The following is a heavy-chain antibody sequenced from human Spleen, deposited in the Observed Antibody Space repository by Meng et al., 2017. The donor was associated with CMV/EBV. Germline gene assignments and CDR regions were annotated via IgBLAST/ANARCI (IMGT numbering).Heavy chain of an antibody. CDR3: AMFDEIVYFDP. V-gene: IGHV1-18*01. Sequence: ASVKVSCKASGYTFTNYGISWVRQAPGQGLEWMGWISAYNGNTNYAQKLQGRVTMTTDTSTSAAYMELRSLRSDDTAVYYCAMFDEIVYFDPWGQGTLVTVSS. CDR1: GYTFTNYG. J-gene: IGHJ5*02. CDR2: ISAYNGNT. D-gene: IGHD3-10*02.